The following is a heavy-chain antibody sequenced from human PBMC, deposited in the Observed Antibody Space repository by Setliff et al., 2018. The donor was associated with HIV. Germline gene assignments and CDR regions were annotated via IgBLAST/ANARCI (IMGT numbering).Heavy chain of an antibody. V-gene: IGHV4-59*02. CDR3: ARGAYAYSQHHIDF. CDR2: FYFSGNT. Sequence: SETLSLTCTVSDGSVYGHHWNWIRQPPGKGLEWIGYFYFSGNTNYNPSLKSRATISVDPSKNQFSLKLSSVTAADTAVYYCARGAYAYSQHHIDFWGQGTLVPSPQ. CDR1: DGSVYGHH. J-gene: IGHJ4*02. D-gene: IGHD3-16*01.